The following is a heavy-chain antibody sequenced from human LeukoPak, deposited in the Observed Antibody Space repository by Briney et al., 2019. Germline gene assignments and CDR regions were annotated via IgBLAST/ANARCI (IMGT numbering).Heavy chain of an antibody. V-gene: IGHV4-4*02. CDR1: GDSISNTNW. Sequence: SGTLSLTCAVSGDSISNTNWWSWVRQPPGKGLEWIGEIYQSGSTNYNPSLKSRVTISVDTSKNQFSLKLSSVTAADTAVYYCAREGGGSGYYVFDPWGQGTLVTVSS. CDR2: IYQSGST. CDR3: AREGGGSGYYVFDP. J-gene: IGHJ5*02. D-gene: IGHD3-22*01.